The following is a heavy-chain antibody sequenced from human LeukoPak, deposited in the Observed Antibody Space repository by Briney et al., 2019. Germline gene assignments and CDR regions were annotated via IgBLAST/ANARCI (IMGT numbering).Heavy chain of an antibody. CDR1: GGSFSGYY. V-gene: IGHV4-34*01. J-gene: IGHJ4*02. CDR3: ARGTRYHYYGSGSYYGS. CDR2: INHSGST. Sequence: SETPSLTCAVYGGSFSGYYWSWIRQPPGKGLEWIGEINHSGSTNYNPSLKSRVTISVDTSKNQFSLKLSSVTAADTAVYYCARGTRYHYYGSGSYYGSWGQGTLVTVSS. D-gene: IGHD3-10*01.